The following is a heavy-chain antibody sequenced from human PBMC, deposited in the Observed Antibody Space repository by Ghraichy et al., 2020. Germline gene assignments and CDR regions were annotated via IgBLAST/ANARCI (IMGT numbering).Heavy chain of an antibody. CDR2: ISSSSSYI. CDR3: ARDIVVVPAAPYYYYGMDV. Sequence: LSLTCAASGFTFSSYSMNWVRQAPGKGLEWVSSISSSSSYIYYADSVKGRFTISRDNAKNSLYLQMNSLRAEDTAVYYCARDIVVVPAAPYYYYGMDVWGQGTTVTVSS. CDR1: GFTFSSYS. V-gene: IGHV3-21*01. J-gene: IGHJ6*02. D-gene: IGHD2-2*01.